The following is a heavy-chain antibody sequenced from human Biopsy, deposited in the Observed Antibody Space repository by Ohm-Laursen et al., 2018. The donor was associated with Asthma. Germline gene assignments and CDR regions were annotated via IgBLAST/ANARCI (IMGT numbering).Heavy chain of an antibody. Sequence: SLRLSCAASGFTVSRDYMFWVRQAPGKGLEWVSVIYSSGTSHTADSVRGRFTISRDYSKNTLYLQMHSLRAEDTAVYYCARGDSSGWSQYYFDYWDQGTLVTVSS. J-gene: IGHJ4*02. D-gene: IGHD6-19*01. CDR3: ARGDSSGWSQYYFDY. CDR2: IYSSGTS. V-gene: IGHV3-53*01. CDR1: GFTVSRDY.